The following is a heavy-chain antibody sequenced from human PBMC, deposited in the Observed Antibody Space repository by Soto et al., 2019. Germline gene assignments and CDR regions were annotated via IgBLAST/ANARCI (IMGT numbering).Heavy chain of an antibody. V-gene: IGHV3-30-3*01. CDR3: ARVGLGYVYYYYGMDV. CDR1: GFTFSSYA. CDR2: ISYDGSNK. Sequence: PGGSLRLPCAASGFTFSSYAMHWVRQAPGKGLEWVAVISYDGSNKYYADSVKGRFTISRDKSKNTLYLQMNSLRAEDTAVYYCARVGLGYVYYYYGMDVWGQGTTVTVSS. D-gene: IGHD5-12*01. J-gene: IGHJ6*02.